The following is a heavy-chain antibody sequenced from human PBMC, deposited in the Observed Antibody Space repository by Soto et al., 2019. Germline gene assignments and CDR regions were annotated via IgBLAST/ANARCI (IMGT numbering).Heavy chain of an antibody. CDR3: ARGGNEAFDI. V-gene: IGHV4-30-2*01. D-gene: IGHD1-1*01. CDR2: IYHRGST. J-gene: IGHJ3*02. CDR1: GGSISSGGHS. Sequence: QLQLQESGSGLVKPSQTLSLTCAVSGGSISSGGHSWSLIRQPPGKGLEWIGYIYHRGSTYYNPSLKSRVTISVDRSKNQFSLKLSSVTAADTAVYYCARGGNEAFDIWGQGTMVTVSS.